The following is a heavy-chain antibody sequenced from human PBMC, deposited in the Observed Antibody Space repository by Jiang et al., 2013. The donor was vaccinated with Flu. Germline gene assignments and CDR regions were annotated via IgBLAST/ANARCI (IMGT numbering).Heavy chain of an antibody. CDR3: ARITGSLDSAFDP. CDR1: GYIFISYG. Sequence: AEVKKPGASVKVSCKASGYIFISYGISWVRQAPGQGLEWMGWISTYNGNTNYAQKFQGRAAMTTDTSTSTAYMELSSLRSEDTAIYYCARITGSLDSAFDPWGQGTLVTVSS. CDR2: ISTYNGNT. V-gene: IGHV1-18*01. J-gene: IGHJ5*02. D-gene: IGHD3-16*01.